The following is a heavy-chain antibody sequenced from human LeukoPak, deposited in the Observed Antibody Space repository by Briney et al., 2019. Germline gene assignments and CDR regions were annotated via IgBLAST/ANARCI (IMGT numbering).Heavy chain of an antibody. CDR1: GISVNNNY. Sequence: PAGSLRLSCAASGISVNNNYMSWVRQAPGKGLKWASIIYSGGSTTYADSVKGRFTISRDSSKNTLYLQMNSLRAEDTAVYYCARDLQGGSTPHYYYHGMDVWGQGTTVTASS. J-gene: IGHJ6*02. V-gene: IGHV3-66*01. CDR3: ARDLQGGSTPHYYYHGMDV. D-gene: IGHD2-15*01. CDR2: IYSGGST.